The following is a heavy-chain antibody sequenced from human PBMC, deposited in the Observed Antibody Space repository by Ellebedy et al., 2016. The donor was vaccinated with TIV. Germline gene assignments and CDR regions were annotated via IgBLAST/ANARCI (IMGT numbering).Heavy chain of an antibody. CDR2: INPNSGST. D-gene: IGHD2-15*01. Sequence: ASVKVSCKASGYTFTDYYMHWVRQAPGQGLEWMGWINPNSGSTDYAQKFQGRVTMTTDTSTSTDYMELRSLRSDDTAVYYCARDGGYCSGGSCPDVDQYGMDVWGQGTTVTVSS. V-gene: IGHV1-2*02. CDR1: GYTFTDYY. J-gene: IGHJ6*02. CDR3: ARDGGYCSGGSCPDVDQYGMDV.